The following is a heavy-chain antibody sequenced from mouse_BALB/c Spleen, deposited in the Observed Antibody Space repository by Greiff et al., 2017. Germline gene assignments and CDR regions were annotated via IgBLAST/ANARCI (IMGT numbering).Heavy chain of an antibody. J-gene: IGHJ2*01. Sequence: EVMLVESGGGLVKPGGSLKLSCAASGFAFSSYDMSWVRQTPEKRLEWVAYISSGGGSTYYPDTVKGRFTISRDNAKNTLYLQMSSLKSEDTAMYYCARRLRPSFDYWGQGTTLTVSS. CDR1: GFAFSSYD. CDR2: ISSGGGST. V-gene: IGHV5-12-1*01. D-gene: IGHD1-2*01. CDR3: ARRLRPSFDY.